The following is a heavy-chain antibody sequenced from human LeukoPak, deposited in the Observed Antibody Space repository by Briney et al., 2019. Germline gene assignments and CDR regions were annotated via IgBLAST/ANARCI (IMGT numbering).Heavy chain of an antibody. CDR3: ARSEEGRFYDSAGYCEPIDL. V-gene: IGHV4-4*07. D-gene: IGHD2-15*01. CDR2: IFTSGSP. Sequence: SETLSLTCTVSGGSISSYYWSWIRQAPGQGLEWIGHIFTSGSPNYSPSLKSRVTFSRDTARSQIYLRMTSVTAADTAIYYCARSEEGRFYDSAGYCEPIDLWGQGT. CDR1: GGSISSYY. J-gene: IGHJ3*01.